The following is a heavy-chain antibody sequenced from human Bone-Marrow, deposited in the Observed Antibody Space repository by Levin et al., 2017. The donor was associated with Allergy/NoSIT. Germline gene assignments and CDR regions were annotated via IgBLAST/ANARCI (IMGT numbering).Heavy chain of an antibody. CDR2: VNPNSGGT. CDR3: ARLPNGQWLERNNYFDH. CDR1: GYTFSDYF. Sequence: ASVKVSCKASGYTFSDYFTHWVRQAPGQGLEWMGWVNPNSGGTNYAHHLQGRVTMTSDTSSTTAYMELKSLISDDTAVYYCARLPNGQWLERNNYFDHWGQETLVTVSS. J-gene: IGHJ4*02. D-gene: IGHD6-19*01. V-gene: IGHV1-2*02.